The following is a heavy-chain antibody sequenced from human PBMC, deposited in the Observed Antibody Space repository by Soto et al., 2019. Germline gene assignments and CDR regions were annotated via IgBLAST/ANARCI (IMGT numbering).Heavy chain of an antibody. CDR3: AHRLDFALDGQSISFDY. J-gene: IGHJ4*02. D-gene: IGHD2-2*03. Sequence: SGPTLVNPTQTLTLTCTFSGFSMNSNGEGVGWIRQPPGNAMEWLALIYWNDDKRYTPSLKSRLTIAKDTSKNQVVLSMTNMDPLDTATYYCAHRLDFALDGQSISFDYWGQGTLVTVSS. CDR1: GFSMNSNGEG. CDR2: IYWNDDK. V-gene: IGHV2-5*01.